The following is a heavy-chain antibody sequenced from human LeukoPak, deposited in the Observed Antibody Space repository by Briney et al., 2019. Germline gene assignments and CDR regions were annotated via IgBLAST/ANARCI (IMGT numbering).Heavy chain of an antibody. J-gene: IGHJ5*02. V-gene: IGHV1-18*01. CDR1: GYTFTSYG. D-gene: IGHD6-25*01. CDR3: ARSYRAAAGNWFDP. CDR2: ISAYNGNT. Sequence: ASVKVSCKASGYTFTSYGISWVRQAPGRGLEWMGWISAYNGNTNYAQKLQGRVTMTTDTSTSTAYMELRSLRSDDTAVYYCARSYRAAAGNWFDPWGQGTLVTVSS.